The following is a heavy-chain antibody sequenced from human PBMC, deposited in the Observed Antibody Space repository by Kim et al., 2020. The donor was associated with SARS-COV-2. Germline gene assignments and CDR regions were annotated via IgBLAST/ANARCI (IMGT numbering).Heavy chain of an antibody. CDR1: GFTFSSYG. V-gene: IGHV3-30*18. CDR3: AKDHGYCSGGSCYYFDY. D-gene: IGHD2-15*01. J-gene: IGHJ4*02. Sequence: GGSLRLSCAASGFTFSSYGMHWVRQAPGKGLGWVAVISYDGSNKYYADSVKGRFTISRDNSKNTLYLQMKSLRAEDTAVYYCAKDHGYCSGGSCYYFDYWGQGTLVTVSS. CDR2: ISYDGSNK.